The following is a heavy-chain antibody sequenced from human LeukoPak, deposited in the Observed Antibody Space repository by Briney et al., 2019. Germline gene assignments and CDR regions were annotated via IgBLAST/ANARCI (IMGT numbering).Heavy chain of an antibody. CDR3: ARGRRGDSSGYYRNWFDP. CDR2: MNPNSGNT. J-gene: IGHJ5*02. Sequence: GASVKVSCKASGYTFTSYDINWVRQATGQGLEWMGWMNPNSGNTGYAQKFQGRVTMTRNTSISTAYMELSSLRSEDTAVYYCARGRRGDSSGYYRNWFDPWGQGTLVTVSS. V-gene: IGHV1-8*01. CDR1: GYTFTSYD. D-gene: IGHD3-22*01.